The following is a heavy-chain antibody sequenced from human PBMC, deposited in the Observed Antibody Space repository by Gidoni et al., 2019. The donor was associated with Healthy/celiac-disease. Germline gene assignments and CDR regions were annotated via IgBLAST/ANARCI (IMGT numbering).Heavy chain of an antibody. CDR1: GGSISSGSYY. CDR2: IYTSGST. J-gene: IGHJ4*02. Sequence: QVQLQESGPGLVKPSQTLSLTCTVSGGSISSGSYYWSWIRQPAGKGLEWIGRIYTSGSTNYNPSLKSRVTISVDTSKNQFSLKLSSVTAADTAVYYCASSTVVTQRPFDYWGQGTLVTVSS. D-gene: IGHD4-17*01. V-gene: IGHV4-61*02. CDR3: ASSTVVTQRPFDY.